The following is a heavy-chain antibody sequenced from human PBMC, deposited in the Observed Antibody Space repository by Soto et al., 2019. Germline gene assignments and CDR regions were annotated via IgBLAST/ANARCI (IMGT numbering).Heavy chain of an antibody. J-gene: IGHJ4*02. V-gene: IGHV3-23*01. D-gene: IGHD1-20*01. CDR3: AQDPRISGIDY. Sequence: EVQLLESGGGLVQPGGSLRLSCGASGFTFSNYAMSWVRQAPGKAPEWVSGISANGGRTDYADSVRGRFTMSRDNSKNTVYLQMNSLRAEDTAVYYCAQDPRISGIDYWGQGTLVTVSS. CDR1: GFTFSNYA. CDR2: ISANGGRT.